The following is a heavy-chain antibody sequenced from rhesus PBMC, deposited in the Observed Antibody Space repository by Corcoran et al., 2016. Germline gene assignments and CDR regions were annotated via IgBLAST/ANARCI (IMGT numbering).Heavy chain of an antibody. CDR2: MSNGDGST. CDR1: GFTFSGSG. CDR3: AKTPSTVAAQYFDY. V-gene: IGHV3S5*01. Sequence: EVQLVESGGGLVQPGGSLRLSCAASGFTFSGSGMSGVGGGRQAPVKGLEWVAYMSNGDGSTYYADSVKGRFAISRDNSKNTLSLQMNSRRAEDTAVYYCAKTPSTVAAQYFDYWGQGVLVTVSS. D-gene: IGHD4-29*01. J-gene: IGHJ4*01.